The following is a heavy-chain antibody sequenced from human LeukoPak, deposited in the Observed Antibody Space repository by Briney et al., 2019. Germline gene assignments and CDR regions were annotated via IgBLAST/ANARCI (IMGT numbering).Heavy chain of an antibody. D-gene: IGHD6-6*01. V-gene: IGHV3-23*01. CDR1: GFTFSGYA. CDR2: ISGSGGST. Sequence: GGSLRLSCAASGFTFSGYAMSWVRPAPGKGLEWVSAISGSGGSTYYADSVKGRFTISRDNSKNTLYLQMNSLRAEDTAVYYCAKKEGSSSWFDYWGQGTLVTVSS. J-gene: IGHJ4*02. CDR3: AKKEGSSSWFDY.